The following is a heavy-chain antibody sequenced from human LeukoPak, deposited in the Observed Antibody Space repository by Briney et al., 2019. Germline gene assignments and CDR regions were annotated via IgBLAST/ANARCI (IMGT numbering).Heavy chain of an antibody. V-gene: IGHV7-4-1*02. J-gene: IGHJ4*02. CDR1: GYTFSSYT. D-gene: IGHD1-26*01. Sequence: ASVKVSCKASGYTFSSYTMNWVRQAPGQGPEWMGWINTNTGNPTYAQDYTGRFVFSLDTSVGTTYLQISRLKAEDTAVYYCASGPSYSGSNEYFDSWGQGTLVTVSS. CDR2: INTNTGNP. CDR3: ASGPSYSGSNEYFDS.